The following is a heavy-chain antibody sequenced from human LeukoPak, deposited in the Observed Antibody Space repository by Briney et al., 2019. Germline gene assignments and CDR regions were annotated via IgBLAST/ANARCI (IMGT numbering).Heavy chain of an antibody. Sequence: ASVKVSCKASGYTFTGYYMHWVRQAPGQGLEWMGRINPNSGGTNYAQKLQGRVTMTRDTSLSTAYMELSRLRSDDTAVYYCARARAIAVAGRPYYYYYMDVWGKGTTVTVSS. CDR2: INPNSGGT. CDR3: ARARAIAVAGRPYYYYYMDV. CDR1: GYTFTGYY. V-gene: IGHV1-2*06. J-gene: IGHJ6*03. D-gene: IGHD6-19*01.